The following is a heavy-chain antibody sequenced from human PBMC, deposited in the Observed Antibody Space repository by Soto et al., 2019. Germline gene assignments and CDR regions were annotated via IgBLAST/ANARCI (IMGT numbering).Heavy chain of an antibody. CDR3: AKDSWYFDL. V-gene: IGHV3-74*01. Sequence: PGGSLRLSCEASGFIFTNFWMHWVRQVPGKGLVWVSRIDTSGSSTSYADSVKGRFTISRDNAKNTVSLQMNSLRAEDTGVHYCAKDSWYFDLWSQGSLVTVSS. D-gene: IGHD6-13*01. J-gene: IGHJ4*02. CDR2: IDTSGSST. CDR1: GFIFTNFW.